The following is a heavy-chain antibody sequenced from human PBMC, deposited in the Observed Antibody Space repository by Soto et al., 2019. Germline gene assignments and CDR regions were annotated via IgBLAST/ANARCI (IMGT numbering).Heavy chain of an antibody. Sequence: QLVESGGGVVQPERSLKLSCTASNFVFSVYSLHWVRQAPGKGLEWVALISYDGGNKYYADSVKGRFTISRDNSKNTLYLQMNSLRREDTAVYYCAIDKDQYDFWGGTLDSWGQGTLVTVSS. CDR1: NFVFSVYS. J-gene: IGHJ4*02. CDR3: AIDKDQYDFWGGTLDS. D-gene: IGHD3-3*01. CDR2: ISYDGGNK. V-gene: IGHV3-30-3*01.